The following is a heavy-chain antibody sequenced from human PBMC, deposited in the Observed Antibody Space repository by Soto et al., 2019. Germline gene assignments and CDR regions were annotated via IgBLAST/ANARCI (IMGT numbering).Heavy chain of an antibody. CDR3: ARGDSTDCSNGVCSFFYNHDMEV. CDR2: INPKSGGT. Sequence: GASVKVSCKASGYSFTDYHIHWVRQAPGQGLEWLGRINPKSGGTSTAQKFQGWVTMTTDTSISTASMELTRLTSDDTAIYYCARGDSTDCSNGVCSFFYNHDMEVWGQATTVTVSS. V-gene: IGHV1-2*04. D-gene: IGHD2-8*01. CDR1: GYSFTDYH. J-gene: IGHJ6*02.